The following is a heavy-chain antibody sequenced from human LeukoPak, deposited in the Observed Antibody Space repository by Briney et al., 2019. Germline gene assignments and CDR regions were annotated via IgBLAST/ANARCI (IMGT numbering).Heavy chain of an antibody. D-gene: IGHD6-13*01. CDR3: ASPKKGYSSSWYDY. CDR2: ISSSSSTI. Sequence: PGGSLRLSCAASGFTFSSYSMNWVRQAPGKGLEWVSYISSSSSTIYYADSVKGRFTISRDNAKNSLYLQMNSLRAEDTAVYYCASPKKGYSSSWYDYWGQGTLVTVSS. V-gene: IGHV3-48*04. J-gene: IGHJ4*02. CDR1: GFTFSSYS.